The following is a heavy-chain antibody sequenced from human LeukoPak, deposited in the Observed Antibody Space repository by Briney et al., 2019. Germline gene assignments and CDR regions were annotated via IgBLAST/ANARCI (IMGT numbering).Heavy chain of an antibody. J-gene: IGHJ4*02. D-gene: IGHD3-22*01. CDR3: ARTSATYYYDSSGHMEYYFDY. CDR1: GFTFSSYA. Sequence: GGSLRLSCAASGFTFSSYAMSWVRQAPGKRLDWVSAISGSGGSTYYADSVKGRFTISRDNSKNTLYLQMNSLRAEDTAVYYCARTSATYYYDSSGHMEYYFDYWGQGTLVTVSS. CDR2: ISGSGGST. V-gene: IGHV3-23*01.